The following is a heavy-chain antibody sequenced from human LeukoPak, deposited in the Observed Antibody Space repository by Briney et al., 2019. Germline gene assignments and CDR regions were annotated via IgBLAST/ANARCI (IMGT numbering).Heavy chain of an antibody. V-gene: IGHV3-11*04. CDR1: GFTFSAYY. CDR3: ARVSGYKLTNYFDY. J-gene: IGHJ4*02. D-gene: IGHD6-25*01. CDR2: VSSGGGTM. Sequence: PGGSLRLSCTASGFTFSAYYMSWIRQAPGKGLEWVSYVSSGGGTMYYADSVKGRFTVSRDDGDNSLYLQMNSLRAEDTAVYYCARVSGYKLTNYFDYWGQGTLVTVSS.